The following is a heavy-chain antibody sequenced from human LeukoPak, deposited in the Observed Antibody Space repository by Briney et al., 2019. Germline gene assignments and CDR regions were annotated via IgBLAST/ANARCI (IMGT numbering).Heavy chain of an antibody. CDR2: IYTSETT. V-gene: IGHV4-4*07. J-gene: IGHJ3*02. Sequence: PSETLSLTCTVSGDSISSYYWSWIRQPAGKGLEWVGRIYTSETTNYNPSLKGRVTMSVDTSKNQLSLKLSSVTAADTAVYYCARLYYYGSGMFSAFDIWGQGTVVTVSS. CDR1: GDSISSYY. CDR3: ARLYYYGSGMFSAFDI. D-gene: IGHD3-10*01.